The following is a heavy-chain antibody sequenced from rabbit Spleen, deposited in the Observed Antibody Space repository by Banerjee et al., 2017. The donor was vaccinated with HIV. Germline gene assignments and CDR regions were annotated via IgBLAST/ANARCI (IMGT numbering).Heavy chain of an antibody. CDR2: IAGSSSGFT. D-gene: IGHD8-1*01. CDR3: ARDGAGGSYFAL. V-gene: IGHV1S40*01. Sequence: QSLEESGGDLVKPGASLTLTCTASGFSFGSSDYMCWVRQAPGKGLEWISCIAGSSSGFTYSATWAKGRFTCSKTSSTTVTLQMTSLTAADTATYFCARDGAGGSYFALWGPGTLVTVS. J-gene: IGHJ4*01. CDR1: GFSFGSSDY.